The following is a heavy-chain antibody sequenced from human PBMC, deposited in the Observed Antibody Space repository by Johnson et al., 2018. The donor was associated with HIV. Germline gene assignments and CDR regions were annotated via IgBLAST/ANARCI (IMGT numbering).Heavy chain of an antibody. CDR2: IGTAGVT. CDR1: GFTFSSYD. V-gene: IGHV3-13*01. Sequence: VQLVESGGGLVQPGGSLRLSCAASGFTFSSYDMHWVRQATGKGLEWVSAIGTAGVTYYPGSVKGRFTISRENAKNSLYLQINSLRAGDTAVYYCARANDLSAFDIWGQGTMVTVSS. D-gene: IGHD1-1*01. J-gene: IGHJ3*02. CDR3: ARANDLSAFDI.